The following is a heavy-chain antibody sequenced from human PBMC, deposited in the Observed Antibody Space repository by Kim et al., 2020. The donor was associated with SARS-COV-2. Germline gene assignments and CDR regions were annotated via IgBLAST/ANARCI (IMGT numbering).Heavy chain of an antibody. CDR1: EFTFSSYS. Sequence: GGSLRLSCAASEFTFSSYSKNWVRQAPGKGLEWVSSISSSSSYIYYADSVKGRFTISRDNAKNSLYLQMNSLRAEDTAVYYCARGGQFLAWLSPWYYYYYMDVWGKGTAVTVSS. V-gene: IGHV3-21*01. D-gene: IGHD3-3*01. J-gene: IGHJ6*03. CDR2: ISSSSSYI. CDR3: ARGGQFLAWLSPWYYYYYMDV.